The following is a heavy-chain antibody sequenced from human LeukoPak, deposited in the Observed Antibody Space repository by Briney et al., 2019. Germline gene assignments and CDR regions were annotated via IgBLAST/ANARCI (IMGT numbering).Heavy chain of an antibody. Sequence: GGSLRLSCAASGFTFTTYAISWVRQAPGKGLEWVSTISASGGSTYYADSVQGRFTISRDNSKNTLYVQMSSLRAEDTAVYYCAKDLGYCSSTSCHFDSWGQGTLVTVSS. V-gene: IGHV3-23*01. J-gene: IGHJ4*02. D-gene: IGHD2-2*01. CDR3: AKDLGYCSSTSCHFDS. CDR2: ISASGGST. CDR1: GFTFTTYA.